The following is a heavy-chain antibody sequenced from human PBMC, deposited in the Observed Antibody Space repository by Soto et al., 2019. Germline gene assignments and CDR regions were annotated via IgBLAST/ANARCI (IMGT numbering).Heavy chain of an antibody. J-gene: IGHJ4*02. Sequence: EASVKVSCKASGGTFSSYTISWVRQAPGQGLEWMGRIIPILGIANYAQKFQGRVTITADKSTSTAYMELSSLRSEDTAVYYCAVGETYYYDSSGYYPIDYWGQGTLVTVSS. V-gene: IGHV1-69*02. CDR3: AVGETYYYDSSGYYPIDY. CDR2: IIPILGIA. D-gene: IGHD3-22*01. CDR1: GGTFSSYT.